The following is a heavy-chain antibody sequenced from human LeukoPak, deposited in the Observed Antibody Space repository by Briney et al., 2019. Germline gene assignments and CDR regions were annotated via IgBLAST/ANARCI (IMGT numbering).Heavy chain of an antibody. D-gene: IGHD2-21*02. CDR2: ISYDGSNK. CDR1: GFTFSSYA. Sequence: GGSLRLSCAASGFTFSSYAMHWVRQAPGKGLEWVAVISYDGSNKYYADSVKGRFTISRDNSKNTLYLQMNSLRAEDTAVYYCARDEPYCGGDCYSGWFDPWGQGTLVTVSS. V-gene: IGHV3-30-3*01. J-gene: IGHJ5*02. CDR3: ARDEPYCGGDCYSGWFDP.